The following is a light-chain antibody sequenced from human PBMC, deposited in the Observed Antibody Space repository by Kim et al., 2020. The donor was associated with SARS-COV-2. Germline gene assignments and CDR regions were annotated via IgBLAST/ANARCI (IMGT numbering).Light chain of an antibody. CDR1: SLRKYY. CDR2: AKD. V-gene: IGLV3-19*01. Sequence: VALGQTVSITCQGDSLRKYYATWYQQRARQAPVLVFYAKDKRPSGVPDRFSGSTSGNTASLTITGAQAADEADYYCKSRDSRGKVVFGGGTQLTVL. CDR3: KSRDSRGKVV. J-gene: IGLJ2*01.